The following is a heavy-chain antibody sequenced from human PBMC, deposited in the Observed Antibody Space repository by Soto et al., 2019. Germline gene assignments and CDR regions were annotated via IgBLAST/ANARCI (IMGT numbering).Heavy chain of an antibody. J-gene: IGHJ6*02. CDR1: GGTFSSYA. CDR2: IIPIFGTA. V-gene: IGHV1-69*13. CDR3: ARGAVITMVRGVILYGMDV. Sequence: GASVKVSCKASGGTFSSYAISWVRQAPGQGLEWMGGIIPIFGTANYAQKFQGRVTITADESTSTAYMELSSLRSEDTAVYYCARGAVITMVRGVILYGMDVWGQGPTVTVSS. D-gene: IGHD3-10*01.